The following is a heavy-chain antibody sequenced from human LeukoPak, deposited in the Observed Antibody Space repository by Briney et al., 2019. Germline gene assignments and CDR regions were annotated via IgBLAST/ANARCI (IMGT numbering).Heavy chain of an antibody. CDR3: AKEGSGYYPGYYYYYYYMDV. Sequence: GGSLRLSCAASGFTFSSYGMHWVRQAPGKGLEWVAVISYDGSNKYYADSVKGRFTISRDNSKNTLYLQMNSLRAEDTAVYYCAKEGSGYYPGYYYYYYYMDVWGKGTTVTVSS. V-gene: IGHV3-30*18. D-gene: IGHD3-22*01. J-gene: IGHJ6*03. CDR2: ISYDGSNK. CDR1: GFTFSSYG.